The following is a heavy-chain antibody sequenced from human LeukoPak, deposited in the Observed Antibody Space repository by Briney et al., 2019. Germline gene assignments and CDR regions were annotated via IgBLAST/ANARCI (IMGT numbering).Heavy chain of an antibody. CDR3: ARGTATAIDY. Sequence: GGSLRLSFAASGFTFSSYEMNSVRQAPGKVLEWVSYISSCGSTIYYAESVKGRFTISRDNAKNSLYLQMNSLRAEDTAVYYCARGTATAIDYWGQGTLVTVSS. CDR2: ISSCGSTI. D-gene: IGHD2-21*02. CDR1: GFTFSSYE. J-gene: IGHJ4*02. V-gene: IGHV3-48*03.